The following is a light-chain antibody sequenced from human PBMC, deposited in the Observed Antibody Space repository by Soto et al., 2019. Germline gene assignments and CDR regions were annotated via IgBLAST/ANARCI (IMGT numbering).Light chain of an antibody. V-gene: IGKV3-15*01. CDR2: GAS. CDR1: QSVSSN. J-gene: IGKJ1*01. CDR3: QQRYNWPPT. Sequence: EIVMTQSPATLSVSPGERATLSCRASQSVSSNLAWYQQKPGQAPRLLIYGASTRATGIPARFSGSGSGTEFTLTISSLQSEDFALYYCQQRYNWPPTFGQGTKVDI.